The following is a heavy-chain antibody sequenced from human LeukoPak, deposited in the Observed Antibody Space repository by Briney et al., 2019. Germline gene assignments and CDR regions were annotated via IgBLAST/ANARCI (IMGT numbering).Heavy chain of an antibody. CDR1: GYTFTSYY. D-gene: IGHD3-9*01. CDR2: INPSGGST. J-gene: IGHJ4*02. CDR3: ARGIEYYDILTGYEPPDY. V-gene: IGHV1-46*03. Sequence: ASVKVSCKASGYTFTSYYMHWVRQAPGQGLEWMGIINPSGGSTSYAQKFQGRVTMTRDTSTSTVYMGLSSLRSEDTAVYYCARGIEYYDILTGYEPPDYWGQGTLVTVSS.